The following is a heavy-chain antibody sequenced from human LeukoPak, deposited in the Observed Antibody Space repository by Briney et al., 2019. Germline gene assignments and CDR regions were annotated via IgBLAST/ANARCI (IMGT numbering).Heavy chain of an antibody. J-gene: IGHJ4*02. D-gene: IGHD4-17*01. CDR2: IYHSGST. CDR1: GGSISSGGYS. CDR3: ARRGLRYGDYYFDY. Sequence: SQTLSLTCAVSGGSISSGGYSWSWIRQPPGKGLEWIGYIYHSGSTYYNPSLKSRVTISVDRSKNQFSLKLSSLTAADTAVYFCARRGLRYGDYYFDYWGQGALVTVSS. V-gene: IGHV4-30-2*01.